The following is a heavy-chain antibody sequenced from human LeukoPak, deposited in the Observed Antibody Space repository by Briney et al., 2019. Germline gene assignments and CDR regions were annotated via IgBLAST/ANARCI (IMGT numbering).Heavy chain of an antibody. CDR2: IGNDENNK. Sequence: GGSLRLSCAASGFTFSSYGIHWVRQAPGKGLEWVAFIGNDENNKKYGDPVKGRFTISRDNSKNTVYLQMNSLRVEDTAVYYCAKDDYRYVDYWGQGTLAIVSS. J-gene: IGHJ4*02. CDR1: GFTFSSYG. V-gene: IGHV3-30*02. CDR3: AKDDYRYVDY. D-gene: IGHD3-16*02.